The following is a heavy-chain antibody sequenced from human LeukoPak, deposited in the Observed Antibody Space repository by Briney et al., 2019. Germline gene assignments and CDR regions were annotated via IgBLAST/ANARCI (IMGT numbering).Heavy chain of an antibody. J-gene: IGHJ4*02. CDR2: IYYSGST. D-gene: IGHD3-22*01. CDR1: GGSISSYY. V-gene: IGHV4-59*01. Sequence: PSETLSLTCTVSGGSISSYYWSWIRQPPGKGLEWIGYIYYSGSTNCNPSLKSRVTISVDTSKNQFSLKLSSVTAADTAVYYCARDYYDSSGYYEQGYFDYWGQGTLVTVSS. CDR3: ARDYYDSSGYYEQGYFDY.